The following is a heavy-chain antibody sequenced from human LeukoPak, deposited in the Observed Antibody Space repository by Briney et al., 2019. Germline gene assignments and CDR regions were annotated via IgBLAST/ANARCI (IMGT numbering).Heavy chain of an antibody. D-gene: IGHD6-13*01. J-gene: IGHJ5*02. V-gene: IGHV4-59*01. CDR3: ARGYSSSWYWFDP. CDR1: GGSISSYY. CDR2: IHYSGST. Sequence: SETLSLTCTVSGGSISSYYWSWIRQPPGKGLEWIGYIHYSGSTNYNPSLKSRVTISVDTSKNQFSLKLSSVTAADTAAYYCARGYSSSWYWFDPWGQGTLVTVSS.